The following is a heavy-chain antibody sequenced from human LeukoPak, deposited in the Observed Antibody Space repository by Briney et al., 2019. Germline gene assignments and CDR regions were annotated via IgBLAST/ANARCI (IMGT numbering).Heavy chain of an antibody. CDR1: GGSISSYY. D-gene: IGHD6-13*01. Sequence: SETLSLTCTVSGGSISSYYWSWIRQPPGKGLERIGYIYYSGSTNYNPSLKSRVTISVDTSKNQFSLKLSSVIAADTAVYYCARVKQQLVPYYYYYYMDVWGKGTTVTVSS. CDR3: ARVKQQLVPYYYYYYMDV. J-gene: IGHJ6*03. CDR2: IYYSGST. V-gene: IGHV4-59*01.